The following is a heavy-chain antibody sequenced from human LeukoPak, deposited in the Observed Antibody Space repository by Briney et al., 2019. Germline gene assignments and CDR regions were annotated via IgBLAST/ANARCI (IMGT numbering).Heavy chain of an antibody. J-gene: IGHJ4*02. CDR1: GFTVRTNY. CDR3: ARAFSSGDYYFDY. CDR2: IYSGGST. V-gene: IGHV3-53*01. Sequence: PGGSLRLSCATSGFTVRTNYMTWVRQAPGKGLEWVSVIYSGGSTYYADSVKGRFTISRDNSKNTLYLQMNSLRAEDTAVYYCARAFSSGDYYFDYWGQGTLVTVSS. D-gene: IGHD4-17*01.